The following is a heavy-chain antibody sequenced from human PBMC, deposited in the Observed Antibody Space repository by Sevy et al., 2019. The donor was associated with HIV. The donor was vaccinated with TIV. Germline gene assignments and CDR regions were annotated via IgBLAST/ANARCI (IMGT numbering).Heavy chain of an antibody. CDR3: ARVILTGYHFDD. CDR1: GGPISSGSYY. J-gene: IGHJ4*02. CDR2: FYTSGGT. D-gene: IGHD3-9*01. V-gene: IGHV4-61*02. Sequence: TLSLTCTVSGGPISSGSYYWSWIRQPAGKGLEWIGRFYTSGGTNYNPSLKSRVTISVDTSKNQFSLRLSSVTAADTAVYYCARVILTGYHFDDWGQGTLVTVSS.